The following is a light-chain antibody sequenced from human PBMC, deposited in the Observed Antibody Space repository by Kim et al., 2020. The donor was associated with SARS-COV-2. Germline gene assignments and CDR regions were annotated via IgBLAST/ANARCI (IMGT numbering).Light chain of an antibody. J-gene: IGLJ3*02. V-gene: IGLV3-1*01. CDR1: KLGVRY. Sequence: GSPGPTASITCSGHKLGVRYVSWYQQRPGQSPVRVIYEASRRPSGIPERFLGSNSGNTATLTISGTQAMDEADYYCQAWDSGTGVFGGGTQLTVL. CDR2: EAS. CDR3: QAWDSGTGV.